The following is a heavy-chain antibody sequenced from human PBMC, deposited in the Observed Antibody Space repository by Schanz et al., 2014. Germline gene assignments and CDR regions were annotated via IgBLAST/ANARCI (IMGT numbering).Heavy chain of an antibody. V-gene: IGHV3-11*06. J-gene: IGHJ4*02. CDR2: ISHNSHYT. Sequence: VQLVDSGGGLVQPGGSLRLSCAASGFTFSDYYMSWIRQAPGKGLEWVSYISHNSHYTNYADSVKGRFTISRDTAENSVYLQMNSLRAEDTAVYYCARDGYRNGRPFGHWGQGTRVTVSA. CDR1: GFTFSDYY. CDR3: ARDGYRNGRPFGH. D-gene: IGHD5-18*01.